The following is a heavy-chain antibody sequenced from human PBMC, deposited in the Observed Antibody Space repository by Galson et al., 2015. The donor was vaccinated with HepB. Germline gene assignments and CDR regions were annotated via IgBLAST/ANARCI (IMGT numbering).Heavy chain of an antibody. J-gene: IGHJ4*02. CDR2: IWYDGSNS. V-gene: IGHV3-33*01. Sequence: SLRLSCAASGFIFSSYAMHWVRQSPGKGLEWVAVIWYDGSNSYYADSVKGRFTISRDNSKNTMDLQMHSLRVEDTAVYYCAASFSYSTSRYYFESWGQGTLVTVSS. CDR3: AASFSYSTSRYYFES. D-gene: IGHD6-13*01. CDR1: GFIFSSYA.